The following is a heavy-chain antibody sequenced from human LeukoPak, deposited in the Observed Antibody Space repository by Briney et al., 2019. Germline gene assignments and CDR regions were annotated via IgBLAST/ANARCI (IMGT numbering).Heavy chain of an antibody. CDR3: ARSDQYGSGGDWTTPFDAFDI. D-gene: IGHD3-10*01. Sequence: GSLRLSCAASGFIFSSYNMNWVRQSPEKGLEWIGEIYHDGSTNYNPSLKSRVTISMDKSKNQLSLKLNFVTAADTAVYKCARSDQYGSGGDWTTPFDAFDIWSRGTMVTVSS. CDR1: GFIFSSYNM. CDR2: IYHDGST. J-gene: IGHJ3*02. V-gene: IGHV4-4*02.